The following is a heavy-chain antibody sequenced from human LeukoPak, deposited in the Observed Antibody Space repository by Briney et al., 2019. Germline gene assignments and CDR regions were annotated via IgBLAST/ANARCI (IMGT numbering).Heavy chain of an antibody. CDR1: GFTFSSYA. CDR3: ARDGDEHHQPYYMDV. Sequence: GGSLRLSCAASGFTFSSYAMPWVRQAPGKGLEYVSAISSNGGSTYYANSVKGRFTISRDNSKNTLYLQMDSLRAEDMAVYYCARDGDEHHQPYYMDVWGKGTTVTVSS. V-gene: IGHV3-64*01. CDR2: ISSNGGST. J-gene: IGHJ6*03. D-gene: IGHD7-27*01.